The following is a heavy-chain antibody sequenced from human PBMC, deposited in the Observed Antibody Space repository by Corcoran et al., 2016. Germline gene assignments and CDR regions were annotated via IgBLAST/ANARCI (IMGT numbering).Heavy chain of an antibody. CDR3: ARDTSDSSGYYYVPPNAFDI. D-gene: IGHD3-22*01. V-gene: IGHV1-69*06. Sequence: QVQLVQSGAEVTKPGSSVKVSCKASGGTFSSYAISWVRQAPGQGLEWMGGIIPIFGTANYAQKFQGRVTITADKSTSTAYMALSSLRSEDKAVYYCARDTSDSSGYYYVPPNAFDIWGQGTMVTVSS. CDR1: GGTFSSYA. J-gene: IGHJ3*02. CDR2: IIPIFGTA.